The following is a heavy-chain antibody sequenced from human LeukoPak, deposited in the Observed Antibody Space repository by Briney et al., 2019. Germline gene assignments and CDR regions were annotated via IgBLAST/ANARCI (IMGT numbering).Heavy chain of an antibody. J-gene: IGHJ4*02. V-gene: IGHV5-51*01. CDR3: ARLVLDLDYFYSSGYWGG. CDR2: IYPGDSDT. D-gene: IGHD3-22*01. Sequence: GESLKISCKGSGYRFTSYWIGWVRQMPGKGLEWMGIIYPGDSDTRYSASFQGQVTISVDKSISSAYLQWSSLKASDTAMYYCARLVLDLDYFYSSGYWGGWGQGTLVTVSS. CDR1: GYRFTSYW.